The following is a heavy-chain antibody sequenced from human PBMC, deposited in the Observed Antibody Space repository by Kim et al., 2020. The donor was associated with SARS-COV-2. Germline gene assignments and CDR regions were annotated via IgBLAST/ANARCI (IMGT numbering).Heavy chain of an antibody. V-gene: IGHV3-53*01. CDR3: ARDYSDYYFDY. Sequence: STCYTASVKSRFTMSRDNAKITLYLQMNSLRAEDTAVYCCARDYSDYYFDYWGQGTLVTVSS. D-gene: IGHD4-17*01. J-gene: IGHJ4*02. CDR2: ST.